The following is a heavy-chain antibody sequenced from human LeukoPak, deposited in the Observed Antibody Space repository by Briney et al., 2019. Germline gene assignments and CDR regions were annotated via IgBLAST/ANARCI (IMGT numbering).Heavy chain of an antibody. D-gene: IGHD3-3*01. CDR1: GFTFSSNA. Sequence: GGSLRLSCAAAGFTFSSNAMSWVRRPPGKGLEWGSGISGSGGSTHYADSVKGRFTISRDKSKNTLYLQMNSLRVEDTAVYYCAKLESPYNYYGMDVWGQGTTVTVS. CDR3: AKLESPYNYYGMDV. V-gene: IGHV3-23*01. J-gene: IGHJ6*02. CDR2: ISGSGGST.